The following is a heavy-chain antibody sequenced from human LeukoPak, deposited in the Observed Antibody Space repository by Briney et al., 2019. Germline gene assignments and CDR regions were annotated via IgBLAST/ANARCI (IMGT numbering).Heavy chain of an antibody. CDR3: ARRQWLVQKFDY. V-gene: IGHV4-34*01. Sequence: SETLSLTCAVYGGSFSGYYWSWIRQPPGKGLEWIGEINHSGSTNYNPFLKSRVTISVDTSKNQFSLKLSSATAADTAVYYCARRQWLVQKFDYWGQGTLVTVSS. D-gene: IGHD6-19*01. CDR2: INHSGST. J-gene: IGHJ4*02. CDR1: GGSFSGYY.